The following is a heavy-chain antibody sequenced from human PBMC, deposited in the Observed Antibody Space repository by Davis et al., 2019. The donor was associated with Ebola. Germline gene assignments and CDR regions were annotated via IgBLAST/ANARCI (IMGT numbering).Heavy chain of an antibody. CDR1: GGSIISSSSY. Sequence: SGTLSLTCTVSGGSIISSSSYWGWIRQPPRKGLEWIGSIYYSGITYYNPSLKSRVTISVDTSKNQFSLKLRSVTAADTAVYYCARQGWSGYSLRHWLDPWGRGTLVTVSS. J-gene: IGHJ5*02. CDR2: IYYSGIT. D-gene: IGHD3-3*01. CDR3: ARQGWSGYSLRHWLDP. V-gene: IGHV4-39*01.